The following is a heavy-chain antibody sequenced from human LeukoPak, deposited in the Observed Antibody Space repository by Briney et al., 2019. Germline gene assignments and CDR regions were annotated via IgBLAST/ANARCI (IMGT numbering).Heavy chain of an antibody. CDR1: GGSISSYY. J-gene: IGHJ4*02. Sequence: SETLSLTCTVSGGSISSYYWSWIRQPPGKGLEWIGYIYYSGSTNYNPSLKSRVTISVDTSKNQFSLKLNSVTAADTAVYYCARAQYSGFFDYWGQGTLVTVSS. D-gene: IGHD5-12*01. CDR2: IYYSGST. CDR3: ARAQYSGFFDY. V-gene: IGHV4-59*01.